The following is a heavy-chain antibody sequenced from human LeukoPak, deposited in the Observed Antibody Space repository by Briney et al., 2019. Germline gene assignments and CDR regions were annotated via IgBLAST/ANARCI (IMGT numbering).Heavy chain of an antibody. CDR3: ATTTDYSSSSGDY. J-gene: IGHJ4*02. D-gene: IGHD6-6*01. Sequence: GGSLRLSCAASGFTFDDYGMSWVRQAPGKGLEWVSGINWNGGSTGYADSVKVRFTISRDNAKNSLYLQMNSLRAEDTALYYCATTTDYSSSSGDYWGQGTLVTVSS. CDR1: GFTFDDYG. CDR2: INWNGGST. V-gene: IGHV3-20*04.